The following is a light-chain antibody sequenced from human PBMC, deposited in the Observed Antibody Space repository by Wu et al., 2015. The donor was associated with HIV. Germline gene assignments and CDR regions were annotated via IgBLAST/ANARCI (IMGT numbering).Light chain of an antibody. J-gene: IGKJ2*01. Sequence: EIVMTQSPDTLSLSPGERATLSCRASQSVSSNLAWYQQKAGQAPRLLIYGASTRASGSPARFSGSGSGTEFTLTISSLQSEDFAIYFCQQYNSWPPYTFGQGTKLEIK. CDR1: QSVSSN. CDR2: GAS. V-gene: IGKV3-15*01. CDR3: QQYNSWPPYT.